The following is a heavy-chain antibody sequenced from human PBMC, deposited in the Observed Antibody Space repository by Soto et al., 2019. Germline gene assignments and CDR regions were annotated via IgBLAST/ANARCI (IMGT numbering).Heavy chain of an antibody. CDR3: ARVERGTATTVVDAFDI. Sequence: QVQLQQWGAGLLKPSDTLSLTCAVFGGSVNSGNYYWSWIRQPPGKGLEWIGEMRHSGGTHFNPSLKSRVTISVDTSKNQFSLKMSSVTAADTALYYCARVERGTATTVVDAFDIWGPGTMVTVSS. V-gene: IGHV4-34*01. J-gene: IGHJ3*02. D-gene: IGHD1-1*01. CDR1: GGSVNSGNYY. CDR2: MRHSGGT.